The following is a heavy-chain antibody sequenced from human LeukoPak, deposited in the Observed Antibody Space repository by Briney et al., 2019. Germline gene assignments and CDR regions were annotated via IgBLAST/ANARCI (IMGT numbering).Heavy chain of an antibody. CDR2: ISWNSGSI. V-gene: IGHV3-9*01. D-gene: IGHD3-16*01. CDR3: AKAPRGNDDYFDY. CDR1: GFTFDDYG. J-gene: IGHJ4*02. Sequence: PGGSLRLSCAASGFTFDDYGMHWVRQAPGKGLEWVSGISWNSGSIGYADSVEGRFTISRDNAKNSLYLQMNSLRAEDTALYYCAKAPRGNDDYFDYRGQGTLVTVSS.